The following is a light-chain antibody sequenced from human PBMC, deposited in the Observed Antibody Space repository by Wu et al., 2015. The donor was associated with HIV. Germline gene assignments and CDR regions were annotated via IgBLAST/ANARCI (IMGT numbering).Light chain of an antibody. Sequence: AWYQHKPGQXPRLXIYEAYKKAAGVSARFSGAGSGTDFSLTITRVEPDDSAIYFCQQYASPPITFGPGT. CDR3: QQYASPPIT. J-gene: IGKJ3*01. V-gene: IGKV3-11*01. CDR2: EAY.